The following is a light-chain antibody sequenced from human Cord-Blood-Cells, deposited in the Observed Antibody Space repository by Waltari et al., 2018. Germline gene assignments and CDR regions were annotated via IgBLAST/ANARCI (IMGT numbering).Light chain of an antibody. Sequence: RQRTQSPSSLSASVADRATLPRRPNQTIRTYLNWYQQKPGQAPQLLIYAASSWQCGVPARFSGSGSGTDFTLTISRLQAEDVATYYCQQSYSTPHTFGQGTKLEIK. CDR1: QTIRTY. CDR3: QQSYSTPHT. CDR2: AAS. J-gene: IGKJ2*01. V-gene: IGKV1-39*01.